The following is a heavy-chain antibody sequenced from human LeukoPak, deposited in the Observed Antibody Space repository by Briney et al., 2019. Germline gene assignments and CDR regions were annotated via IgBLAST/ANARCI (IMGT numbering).Heavy chain of an antibody. J-gene: IGHJ4*02. CDR2: ISGSGGST. V-gene: IGHV3-23*01. D-gene: IGHD2-8*01. Sequence: GGSLRLSCAASGFTVSSNYMSWVRQAPGKGLEWVSAISGSGGSTYYADSVKGRFTISRDNSKNTLYLQMNSLRAEDTAVYYCAKGLCTNGVCYYFDYWGQGTLVTVSS. CDR1: GFTVSSNY. CDR3: AKGLCTNGVCYYFDY.